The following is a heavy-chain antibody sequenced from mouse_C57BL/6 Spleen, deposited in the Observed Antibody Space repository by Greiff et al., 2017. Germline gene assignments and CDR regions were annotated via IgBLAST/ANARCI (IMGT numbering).Heavy chain of an antibody. V-gene: IGHV1-15*01. D-gene: IGHD4-1*01. CDR2: IDPETGGT. CDR3: TRSGRGY. CDR1: GYTFTDYE. J-gene: IGHJ2*01. Sequence: VQLQQSGAELVRPGASVTLSCKVSGYTFTDYEMHWVKQTPVHGLEWLGAIDPETGGTAYNQKFKGKAILTADKSSSTAYMVLRSLASEYSAVYYCTRSGRGYWGQGTTLTVSS.